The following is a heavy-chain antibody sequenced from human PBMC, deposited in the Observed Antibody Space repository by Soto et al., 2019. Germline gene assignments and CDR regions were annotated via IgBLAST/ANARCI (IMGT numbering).Heavy chain of an antibody. D-gene: IGHD3-10*01. V-gene: IGHV3-72*01. CDR2: TRNKANSYTT. CDR3: GSEWFEQLKYFDY. Sequence: EVQLVESGGGLVQPGGSLRLSCAASGFTFSDHYMDWVRQAPGKGLEWVGRTRNKANSYTTEYAASVKGRFTISRDDSKNSLYLQMNSLKTDDTAVYYCGSEWFEQLKYFDYWGQGTLVTVSS. J-gene: IGHJ4*02. CDR1: GFTFSDHY.